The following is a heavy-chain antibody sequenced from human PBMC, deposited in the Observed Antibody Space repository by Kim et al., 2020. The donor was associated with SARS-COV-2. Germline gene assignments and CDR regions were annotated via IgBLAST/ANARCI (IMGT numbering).Heavy chain of an antibody. Sequence: SGGSTSYAPKFRGRVTMTRDTSTSTVYMELSSLRSEDTAVYYCARGEGDYWGQGTLVTVSS. V-gene: IGHV1-46*01. CDR2: SGGST. J-gene: IGHJ4*02. CDR3: ARGEGDY.